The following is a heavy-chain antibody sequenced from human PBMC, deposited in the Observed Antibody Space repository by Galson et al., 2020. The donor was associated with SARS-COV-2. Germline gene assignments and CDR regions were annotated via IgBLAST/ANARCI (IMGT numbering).Heavy chain of an antibody. CDR1: GYSLTSYW. J-gene: IGHJ6*03. V-gene: IGHV5-51*01. CDR3: AVTYCGGDCYPYYYYYMDV. CDR2: IYPGDSDT. D-gene: IGHD2-21*01. Sequence: GESLKISCQGSGYSLTSYWIGWVRQMPGKGLEWMGIIYPGDSDTRYSPSFQGQVTISADKSISTAYLQWSSLKASDTAMYYCAVTYCGGDCYPYYYYYMDVWGKGTTVTVSS.